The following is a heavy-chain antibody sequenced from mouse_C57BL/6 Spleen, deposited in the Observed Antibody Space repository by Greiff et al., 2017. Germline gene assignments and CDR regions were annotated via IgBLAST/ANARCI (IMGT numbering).Heavy chain of an antibody. CDR3: ARARNYYFDY. J-gene: IGHJ2*01. V-gene: IGHV1-42*01. CDR2: INPSTGGT. CDR1: GYSFTGYY. Sequence: VQLQQSGPELVKPGASVKISCKASGYSFTGYYMNWVKQSPEKSLEWIGEINPSTGGTTYNQKFKAKATLTVDKSSSTACMQLKSLTSEGSAVEYYARARNYYFDYWGQGTTLTVSS.